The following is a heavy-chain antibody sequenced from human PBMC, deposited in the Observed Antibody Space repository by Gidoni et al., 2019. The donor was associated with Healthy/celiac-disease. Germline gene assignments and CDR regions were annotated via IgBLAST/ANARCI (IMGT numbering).Heavy chain of an antibody. D-gene: IGHD3-10*01. CDR2: IYYSRST. CDR1: GGSVSSGSYY. Sequence: QVQLQESGPGLVKPSETLSLTCTVSGGSVSSGSYYWSWIRQPPGKGLEWIGYIYYSRSTNYNPSLKSRVTISVDTSKNQFSLKLSSVTAADTAVYYCARDEVLGELDPWGQGTLVTVSS. CDR3: ARDEVLGELDP. J-gene: IGHJ5*02. V-gene: IGHV4-61*01.